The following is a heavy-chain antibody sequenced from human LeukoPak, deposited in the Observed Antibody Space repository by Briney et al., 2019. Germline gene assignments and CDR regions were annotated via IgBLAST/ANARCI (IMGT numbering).Heavy chain of an antibody. CDR2: IYHGDSDT. J-gene: IGHJ4*02. D-gene: IGHD3-22*01. CDR1: GYSFTSYW. CDR3: AGLGGGYDRSGPKGNEYYFDY. Sequence: GGSLKISCKGSGYSFTSYWIGWVRQMPGKGLEWMGIIYHGDSDTRYSPSFQGLVTISADKSISTAYRQWSSLKASDTAMYYCAGLGGGYDRSGPKGNEYYFDYWGKGTLVTVSS. V-gene: IGHV5-51*01.